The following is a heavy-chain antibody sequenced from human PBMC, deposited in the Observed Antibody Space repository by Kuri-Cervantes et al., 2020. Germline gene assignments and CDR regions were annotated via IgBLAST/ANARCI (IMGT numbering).Heavy chain of an antibody. D-gene: IGHD6-13*01. Sequence: GGSLRLSCAVSGFTLSQFAMNWVRQTPEKGLEWVAYVGFTNDVTGYADSVRGRFTISRDNAKNSLYLQMNSLRVEDTALYYCARDGGSSWYVDAFDIWGQGTMVTVSS. J-gene: IGHJ3*02. CDR3: ARDGGSSWYVDAFDI. V-gene: IGHV3-48*04. CDR1: GFTLSQFA. CDR2: VGFTNDVT.